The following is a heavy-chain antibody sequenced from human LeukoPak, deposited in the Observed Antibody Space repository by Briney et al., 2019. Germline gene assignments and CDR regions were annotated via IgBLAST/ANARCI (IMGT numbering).Heavy chain of an antibody. D-gene: IGHD5-24*01. Sequence: PGGSLRLSCAASGFTFSSYNMNWVRQAPGKGLKWVSYISITSSYIYYADSVKGRFTIPRDNAKNSLYLQMNSLRAEDTAIYFCASTGRDDDHFDYWGQGTLVTVSS. J-gene: IGHJ4*02. CDR1: GFTFSSYN. V-gene: IGHV3-21*01. CDR2: ISITSSYI. CDR3: ASTGRDDDHFDY.